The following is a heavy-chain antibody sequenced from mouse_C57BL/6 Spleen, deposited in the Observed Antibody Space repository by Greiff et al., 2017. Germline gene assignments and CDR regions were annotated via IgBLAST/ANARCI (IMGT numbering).Heavy chain of an antibody. Sequence: QVQLQQSGAELVRPGASVTLSCKASGYTFTDYEMHWVKQTPVHGLEWIGAIDPETGGTAYNQKFKGKDILTADKSSSTAYMELRSLTSEDSAVYYCTRRLRRTAWFAYWGQGTLVTVSA. CDR1: GYTFTDYE. J-gene: IGHJ3*01. CDR3: TRRLRRTAWFAY. CDR2: IDPETGGT. V-gene: IGHV1-15*01. D-gene: IGHD2-4*01.